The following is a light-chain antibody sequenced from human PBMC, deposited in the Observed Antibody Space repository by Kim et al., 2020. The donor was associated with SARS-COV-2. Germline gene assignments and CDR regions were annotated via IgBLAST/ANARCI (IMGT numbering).Light chain of an antibody. CDR3: GSHTSRSTDV. V-gene: IGLV2-14*03. J-gene: IGLJ1*01. CDR2: DVT. CDR1: NSDVGGYNF. Sequence: GQLITVSFTGTNSDVGGYNFVFWFQHHTGIAPKTIIYDVTNRPSGVSNRFSGSKSGNTASLTIAVLQAEDEADYYCGSHTSRSTDVFGTGTKVTVL.